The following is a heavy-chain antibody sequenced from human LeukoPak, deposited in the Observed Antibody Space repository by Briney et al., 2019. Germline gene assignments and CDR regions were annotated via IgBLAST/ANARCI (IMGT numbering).Heavy chain of an antibody. CDR1: GYSISSGYY. Sequence: SETLSLTCAVSGYSISSGYYWGRIRQPPGKGLEWIGSVYYSGSTYYNPSLKSRVTMSVDTSKNQFSLKLTSVGAADTAVYYCARSYERYSYGPAGYWGQGTLVTVSS. D-gene: IGHD5-18*01. CDR3: ARSYERYSYGPAGY. V-gene: IGHV4-38-2*01. J-gene: IGHJ4*02. CDR2: VYYSGST.